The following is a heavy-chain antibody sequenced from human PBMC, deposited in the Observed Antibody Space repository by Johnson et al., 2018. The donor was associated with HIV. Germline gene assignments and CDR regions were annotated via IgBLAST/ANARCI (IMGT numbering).Heavy chain of an antibody. Sequence: VQLVESGGGLIQPGGSLRLSCAASGFTFSSYWMHWVRQAPGKGLVWVSRINSDGSSTNYADSVKGRLTISRDNAKNTLYLQMNSLRAEDTAVYYCAREGSGWYDAFDIWGQGTMVTVSS. J-gene: IGHJ3*02. CDR1: GFTFSSYW. V-gene: IGHV3-74*01. D-gene: IGHD6-19*01. CDR2: INSDGSST. CDR3: AREGSGWYDAFDI.